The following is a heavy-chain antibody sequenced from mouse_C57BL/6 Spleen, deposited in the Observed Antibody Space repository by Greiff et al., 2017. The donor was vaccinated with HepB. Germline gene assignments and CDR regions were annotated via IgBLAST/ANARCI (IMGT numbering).Heavy chain of an antibody. V-gene: IGHV1-61*01. CDR3: AREGYGSHLDY. J-gene: IGHJ2*01. CDR2: IYPSDSET. Sequence: VQLRQSGAELVRPGSSVKLSCKASGYTFTSYWMDWVKQRPGQGLEWIGNIYPSDSETHYNQKFKDKATLTVDKSSSTAYMQLSSLTSEDSAVYYCAREGYGSHLDYWGQGTTLTVSS. D-gene: IGHD1-1*01. CDR1: GYTFTSYW.